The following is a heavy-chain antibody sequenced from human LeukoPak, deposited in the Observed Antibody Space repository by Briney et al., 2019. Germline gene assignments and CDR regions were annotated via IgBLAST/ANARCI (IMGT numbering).Heavy chain of an antibody. CDR3: ATWAYSSSSFDY. CDR2: IYYSGST. J-gene: IGHJ4*02. V-gene: IGHV4-59*01. CDR1: GGSISTYY. Sequence: SETLSLTCTVSGGSISTYYWTRIRQPPGKGLEWIGYIYYSGSTNYNPSLKSRVTISLDTSRNQFSLKLRSVTAADTAVYYCATWAYSSSSFDYWGQGTLVTVSS. D-gene: IGHD6-6*01.